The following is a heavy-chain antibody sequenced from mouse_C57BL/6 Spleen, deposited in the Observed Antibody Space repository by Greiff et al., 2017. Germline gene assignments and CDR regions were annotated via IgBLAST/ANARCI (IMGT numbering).Heavy chain of an antibody. J-gene: IGHJ1*03. CDR2: IDPSDSET. CDR3: ARYSSSWYFDV. Sequence: QVHVKQPGAELVRPGSSVKLSCKASGYTFTSYWMHWVKQRPIQGLEWIGNIDPSDSETHYNQKFKDKATLTVDKSSSTAYMQLSSLTSEDSAVYYCARYSSSWYFDVWGTGTTVTVSS. D-gene: IGHD1-1*01. V-gene: IGHV1-52*01. CDR1: GYTFTSYW.